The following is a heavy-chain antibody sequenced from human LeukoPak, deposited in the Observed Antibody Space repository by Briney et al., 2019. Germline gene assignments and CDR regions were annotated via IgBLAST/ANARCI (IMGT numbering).Heavy chain of an antibody. J-gene: IGHJ6*03. CDR2: INHSGST. D-gene: IGHD3-3*01. V-gene: IGHV4-34*01. CDR3: ARGSDFWSGYYGAYYYYYMDV. Sequence: PSETLSLTCTVSGGSISTYYWSWIRQPPGKGLEWIGEINHSGSTNYNPSLKSRVTISVDTSKNQFSLKLNSVTAADTAVYYCARGSDFWSGYYGAYYYYYMDVWGKGTTVTVSS. CDR1: GGSISTYY.